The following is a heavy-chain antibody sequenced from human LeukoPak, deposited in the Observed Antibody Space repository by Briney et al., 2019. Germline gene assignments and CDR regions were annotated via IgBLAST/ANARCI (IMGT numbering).Heavy chain of an antibody. D-gene: IGHD1-26*01. V-gene: IGHV3-13*01. CDR2: IGTAGDT. CDR1: GFTFSSYD. Sequence: GGSLRLSCAASGFTFSSYDMHWVRQATGKGLEWVSAIGTAGDTYYPGSVKGRFTISRENAKNSLYLQMNSLRAGDTAVYYCARGPVIVGGLDYWGQGTLVTVSS. J-gene: IGHJ4*02. CDR3: ARGPVIVGGLDY.